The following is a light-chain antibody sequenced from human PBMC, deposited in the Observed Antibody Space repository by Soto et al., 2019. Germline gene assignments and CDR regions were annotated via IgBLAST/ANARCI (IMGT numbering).Light chain of an antibody. V-gene: IGLV2-23*02. CDR3: LSFARSAFYVV. CDR1: ASDIGSYDL. Sequence: QSALTQPASVSGSPGQSITMSCTGTASDIGSYDLVSWYQQHPGKAPKLIIFEVSQRPSGVSGRFSGSKSGTTASLTMSGPQAEDEAHYYCLSFARSAFYVVFGGGTKLTVL. CDR2: EVS. J-gene: IGLJ3*02.